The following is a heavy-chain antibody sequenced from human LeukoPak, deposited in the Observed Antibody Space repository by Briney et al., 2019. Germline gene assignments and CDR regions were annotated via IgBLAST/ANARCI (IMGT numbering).Heavy chain of an antibody. V-gene: IGHV4-59*08. J-gene: IGHJ2*01. Sequence: SETLSLTCTVSGGSISSYYWSWIRQPPGKGLEWIGYVYYSGSTNYNPSLKSRVIISVDTSKNQFSLKLSSVTAADTAVYYCARTVLPTVTTYGGWYFDLWGRGTLVTVSS. CDR2: VYYSGST. CDR3: ARTVLPTVTTYGGWYFDL. CDR1: GGSISSYY. D-gene: IGHD4-17*01.